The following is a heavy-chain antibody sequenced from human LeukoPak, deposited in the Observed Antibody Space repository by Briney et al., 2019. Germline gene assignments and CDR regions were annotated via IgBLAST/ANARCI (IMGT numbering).Heavy chain of an antibody. CDR1: GGSISTYY. V-gene: IGHV4-59*01. D-gene: IGHD3-22*01. CDR3: ARGKYYYDSSGYDLDY. J-gene: IGHJ4*02. Sequence: SETLSLTCTVSGGSISTYYWSWIRQPPGKGLEWIGYIYYSGSTNYSPSLKSRVTISVDTSKNQFSLKLSSVTAADTAVYYCARGKYYYDSSGYDLDYWGQGTLVTVFS. CDR2: IYYSGST.